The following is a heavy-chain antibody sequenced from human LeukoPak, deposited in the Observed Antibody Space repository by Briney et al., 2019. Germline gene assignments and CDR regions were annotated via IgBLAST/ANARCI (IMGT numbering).Heavy chain of an antibody. CDR3: ATTKYFDWSYYFDY. CDR2: IYTSGST. V-gene: IGHV4-4*07. Sequence: SETLSLTCTVSGGSISSYYWSWIRQPAGKGLEWIGRIYTSGSTNYNPSLKSRVTMSVDTSKNQFSLKLSSVTAADTAVYYCATTKYFDWSYYFDYWGQGTLVTVSS. CDR1: GGSISSYY. D-gene: IGHD3-9*01. J-gene: IGHJ4*02.